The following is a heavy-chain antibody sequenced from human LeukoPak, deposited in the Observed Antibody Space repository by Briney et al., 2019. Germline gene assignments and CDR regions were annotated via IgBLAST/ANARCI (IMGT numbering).Heavy chain of an antibody. V-gene: IGHV1-2*02. J-gene: IGHJ4*02. CDR2: INPNSGGT. CDR3: ARAWLRLNPYFDY. D-gene: IGHD5-12*01. Sequence: ASVTVSFKASGYTFTGCYMHWVRQAPGQGLDWMGWINPNSGGTNYAQKFQGRVTMTRDTSISTSYMELSRLRSDDTAVYYCARAWLRLNPYFDYWGQGTLGTASS. CDR1: GYTFTGCY.